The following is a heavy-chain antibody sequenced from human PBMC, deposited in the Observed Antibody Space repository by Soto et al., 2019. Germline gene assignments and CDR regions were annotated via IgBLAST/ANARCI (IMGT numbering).Heavy chain of an antibody. CDR3: ARDKGVSNTNLAY. V-gene: IGHV1-18*01. CDR1: GYTFTSYG. CDR2: ISAYNGNT. J-gene: IGHJ4*02. D-gene: IGHD2-8*01. Sequence: ASVKVSCKASGYTFTSYGISWVRQAPGQGLEWMGWISAYNGNTNYAQKLQGRVTMTTDTSTSTACMELRSLRSDDTAVYYCARDKGVSNTNLAYWGQGTLVTVSS.